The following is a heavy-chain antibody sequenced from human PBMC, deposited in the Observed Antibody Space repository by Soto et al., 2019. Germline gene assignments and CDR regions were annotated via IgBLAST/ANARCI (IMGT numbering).Heavy chain of an antibody. CDR1: GYTFTSYS. CDR2: VSVHNGNT. V-gene: IGHV1-18*03. Sequence: QVQLVQSGAEVKKPVASVKVSCKTTGYTFTSYSISGVRQAPGQGREWMGWVSVHNGNTKYAQNLQGRVTMTTDTSTSTAYMELRGLRSAGMAVYSWARDLAVGWFEPWGQGTLVTVSS. CDR3: ARDLAVGWFEP. J-gene: IGHJ5*02. D-gene: IGHD6-19*01.